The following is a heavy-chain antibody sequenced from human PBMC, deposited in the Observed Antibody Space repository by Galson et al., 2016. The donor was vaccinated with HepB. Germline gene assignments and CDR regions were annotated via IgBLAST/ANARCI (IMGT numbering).Heavy chain of an antibody. Sequence: SVKVSCKASGYTFTTSGISWVRQAPGQGLVWMGWISTYSGDTKYAQNFQGGLTLATDSSTTTAYMELRSLRFDDTAMYYCARDVQYRFDSWGQGTLVTVSS. CDR3: ARDVQYRFDS. D-gene: IGHD2/OR15-2a*01. CDR2: ISTYSGDT. J-gene: IGHJ4*02. V-gene: IGHV1-18*01. CDR1: GYTFTTSG.